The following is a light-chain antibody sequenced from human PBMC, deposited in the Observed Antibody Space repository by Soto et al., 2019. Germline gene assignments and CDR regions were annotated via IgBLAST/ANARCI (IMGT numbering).Light chain of an antibody. CDR3: QLRRNGPPEVT. CDR1: QSVSSS. V-gene: IGKV3-11*01. J-gene: IGKJ3*01. CDR2: DAS. Sequence: EIVLTQSPDTLSLSPGERATLSCRASQSVSSSLAWYQRKPGQAPRLLIYDASKWATGIPARFSGSGSGTDFPLTIYSLEPDDFGVYYWQLRRNGPPEVTFGPRTKVYIK.